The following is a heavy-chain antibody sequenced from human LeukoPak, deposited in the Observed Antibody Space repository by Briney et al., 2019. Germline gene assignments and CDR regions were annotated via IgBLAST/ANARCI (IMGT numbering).Heavy chain of an antibody. V-gene: IGHV1-2*02. CDR2: INPNHGDT. CDR1: GYTFTGYY. CDR3: ARSPHILTGENFDY. J-gene: IGHJ4*02. D-gene: IGHD3-9*01. Sequence: ASVKVSCKASGYTFTGYYMHWVRQAPGQGLEWMGWINPNHGDTNCAQKFQDRVSMTRDTSISTAYMHLSRLRSADTAVYYCARSPHILTGENFDYWGQGTLVTVSS.